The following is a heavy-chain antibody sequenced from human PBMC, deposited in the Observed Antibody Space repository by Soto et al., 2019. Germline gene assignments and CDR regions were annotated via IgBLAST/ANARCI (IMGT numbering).Heavy chain of an antibody. CDR1: GYVFTNYG. CDR3: ARDDRAAAAGTTFYFDY. D-gene: IGHD6-13*01. CDR2: ISPYDGNT. J-gene: IGHJ4*02. V-gene: IGHV1-18*01. Sequence: HVQLVQSEAEEKKPGASVKVSCKPSGYVFTNYGLSWVRQAPGQGLEWMAWISPYDGNTHYAQNLQGRVTVTTDTSTSTAYMELRSLRSDDTAVYFCARDDRAAAAGTTFYFDYWGQGTLVTVSS.